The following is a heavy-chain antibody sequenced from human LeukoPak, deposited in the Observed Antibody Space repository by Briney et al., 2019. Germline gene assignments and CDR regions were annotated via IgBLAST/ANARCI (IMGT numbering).Heavy chain of an antibody. J-gene: IGHJ3*02. CDR1: GFSLSGSW. CDR3: ARSDYFHN. V-gene: IGHV3-74*01. D-gene: IGHD3-16*01. CDR2: NKYDGTTK. Sequence: GGSLRISCEASGFSLSGSWMHWVRQAPGKGLMWVSQNKYDGTTKNYADSVRGRFTISRDNAKNTLYLHMNDLRAEDTAVYYCARSDYFHNWGQGTMVVVST.